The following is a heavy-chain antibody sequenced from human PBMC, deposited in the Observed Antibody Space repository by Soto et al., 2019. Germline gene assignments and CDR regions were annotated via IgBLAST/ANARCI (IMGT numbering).Heavy chain of an antibody. V-gene: IGHV3-23*01. D-gene: IGHD6-19*01. CDR2: ISGSGGST. CDR3: AKARLAVAGTVGGAFGITHYYYMDV. Sequence: GGSLRLSCAASGFTFSSYAMSWVRQVPGKGLEWVSAISGSGGSTSYADSVKGRFTISRDNSKNTQYLQMNSLRAEGTAVNYCAKARLAVAGTVGGAFGITHYYYMDVWGKGTTVTVSS. CDR1: GFTFSSYA. J-gene: IGHJ6*03.